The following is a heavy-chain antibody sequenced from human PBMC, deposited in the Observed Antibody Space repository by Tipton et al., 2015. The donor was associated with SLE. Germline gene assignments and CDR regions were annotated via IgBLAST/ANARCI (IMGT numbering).Heavy chain of an antibody. CDR2: IYYSGST. J-gene: IGHJ4*02. CDR1: GGSISSGGYY. CDR3: ASLSRGPATSFFDY. Sequence: LRLSCTVSGGSISSGGYYWSWIRQHPGKGLEWIGYIYYSGSTYYNPSLKSRVTISVDTSKNQFSLKLSSVTAADTALYYCASLSRGPATSFFDYWGQGTLITVSS. V-gene: IGHV4-31*03. D-gene: IGHD3-10*01.